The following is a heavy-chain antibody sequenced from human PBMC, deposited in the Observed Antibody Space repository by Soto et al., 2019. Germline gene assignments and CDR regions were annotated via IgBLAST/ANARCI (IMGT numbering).Heavy chain of an antibody. D-gene: IGHD5-18*01. CDR3: ERLQLWTHPAHNWFDP. J-gene: IGHJ5*02. V-gene: IGHV4-34*01. CDR1: GRSFSGYY. Sequence: SETLSLTCAVYGRSFSGYYWSWIRQPPGKGLEWIGEINHSGSTNYNPSLKSRVTISVDTSKNQFSLKLSSVTAADTAVYYCERLQLWTHPAHNWFDPWGQGTLVTVSS. CDR2: INHSGST.